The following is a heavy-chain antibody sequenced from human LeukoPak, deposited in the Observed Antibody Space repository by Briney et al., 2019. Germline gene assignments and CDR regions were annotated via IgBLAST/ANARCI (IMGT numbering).Heavy chain of an antibody. Sequence: GESLKIACQGFGYSFSTYWIAGVRQLPGKGLERMGIIYPGDSDTRYSPSFQGQVTISADKSISTAYLQWSSLKASDSAMYYCARTYYYGSGTYWENWFDPWGQGTLVTVSS. D-gene: IGHD3-10*01. CDR1: GYSFSTYW. CDR3: ARTYYYGSGTYWENWFDP. V-gene: IGHV5-51*01. CDR2: IYPGDSDT. J-gene: IGHJ5*02.